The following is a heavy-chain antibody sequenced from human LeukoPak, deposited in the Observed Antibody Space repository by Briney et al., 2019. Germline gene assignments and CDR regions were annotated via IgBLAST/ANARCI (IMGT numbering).Heavy chain of an antibody. Sequence: GGSLRLSCAASGFTFSSYSMTWVRQAPGKGLEWVSSISSSSSYIYYADSVKGRFTISRDNAKNSLYLQMNSLRAEDTAVYYCAREPIRRNTVTKQSAYWGQGTLVTVSS. CDR2: ISSSSSYI. CDR3: AREPIRRNTVTKQSAY. V-gene: IGHV3-21*01. CDR1: GFTFSSYS. J-gene: IGHJ4*02. D-gene: IGHD4-17*01.